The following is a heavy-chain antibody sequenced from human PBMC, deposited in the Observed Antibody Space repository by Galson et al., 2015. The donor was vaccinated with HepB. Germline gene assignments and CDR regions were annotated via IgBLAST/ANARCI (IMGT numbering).Heavy chain of an antibody. CDR1: GFTFNTYS. D-gene: IGHD1-26*01. CDR3: ARDLYTETYPLFRRVNYYAFDI. Sequence: SLRLSCAASGFTFNTYSINWVRQAPGKGLEWVSYITPSTSTIYFADSVKGRFTISRDNAKNSLFLQMNSLRDEDTAVYYCARDLYTETYPLFRRVNYYAFDIWGQGTMVTVSS. J-gene: IGHJ3*02. V-gene: IGHV3-48*02. CDR2: ITPSTSTI.